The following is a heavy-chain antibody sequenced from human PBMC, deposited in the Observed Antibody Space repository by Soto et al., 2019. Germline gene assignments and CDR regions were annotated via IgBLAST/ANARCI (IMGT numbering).Heavy chain of an antibody. CDR1: GFTFSDHY. J-gene: IGHJ4*02. CDR3: ARSGSSTSCYDY. D-gene: IGHD2-2*01. Sequence: VHLMESGGGLVQPGGSLRLSCAASGFTFSDHYIDWVRQAPGKGLEWVGRTRNKANSYTAEYAASVKGRFTISRDDSKNLLYLQMDSLKIDDTAVYFCARSGSSTSCYDYWGQGTLVTVSS. V-gene: IGHV3-72*01. CDR2: TRNKANSYTA.